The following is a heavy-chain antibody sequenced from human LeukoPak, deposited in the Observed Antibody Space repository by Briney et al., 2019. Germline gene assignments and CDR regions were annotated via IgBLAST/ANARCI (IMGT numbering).Heavy chain of an antibody. D-gene: IGHD3-10*01. CDR3: ARALLWFGEPSHIDY. Sequence: ASVKVSCKASGYTFTSYGISWVRQAPGQGLEWMGWITAYNDNTNYAQKLQGRVTMTTDTSTSTAYMELRSLRSDDTAVYYCARALLWFGEPSHIDYWGQGTLVTASS. J-gene: IGHJ4*02. V-gene: IGHV1-18*01. CDR2: ITAYNDNT. CDR1: GYTFTSYG.